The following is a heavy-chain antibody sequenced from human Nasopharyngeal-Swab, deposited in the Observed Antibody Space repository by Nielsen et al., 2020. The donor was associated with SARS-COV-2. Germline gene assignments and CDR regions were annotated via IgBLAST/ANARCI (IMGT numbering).Heavy chain of an antibody. D-gene: IGHD3-22*01. J-gene: IGHJ5*02. V-gene: IGHV4-39*07. CDR1: GGSISSSSYY. Sequence: SETLSLTCTVSGGSISSSSYYWGWIRQPPGKGLEWIGSIYYSGSTYYNPSLKSRVTISVDTSKGQFSLKLSSVTAADTAVYYCARGASEVVVIVWFDPWGQGTLVTVSS. CDR3: ARGASEVVVIVWFDP. CDR2: IYYSGST.